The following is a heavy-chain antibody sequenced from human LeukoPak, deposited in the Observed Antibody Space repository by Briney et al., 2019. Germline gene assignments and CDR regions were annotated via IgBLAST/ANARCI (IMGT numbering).Heavy chain of an antibody. CDR3: AKAISASHFDY. J-gene: IGHJ4*02. V-gene: IGHV3-23*01. CDR1: GFTFSSYA. Sequence: GGPLRLSCAASGFTFSSYAMSWVRQAPGKGLEWVSAISGSGGSTYYADSVKGRFTISRDNSENTLYLQMNSLRAEDTAVYYCAKAISASHFDYWGQGTLVTVSS. D-gene: IGHD3-9*01. CDR2: ISGSGGST.